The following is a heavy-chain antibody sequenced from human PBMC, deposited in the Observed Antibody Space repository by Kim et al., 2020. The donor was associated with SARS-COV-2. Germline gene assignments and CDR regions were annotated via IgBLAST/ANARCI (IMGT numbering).Heavy chain of an antibody. CDR3: ARNYRNWFDP. CDR2: INTNTGNP. J-gene: IGHJ5*02. D-gene: IGHD3-16*02. CDR1: GYTFTSYD. Sequence: ASVKVSCKASGYTFTSYDINWVRQATGQGLEWMGWINTNTGNPTYAQGFTGRFVFSLDTSVSTAYLQISSLKAEDTAVYYCARNYRNWFDPWGQGTLVTVSS. V-gene: IGHV7-4-1*02.